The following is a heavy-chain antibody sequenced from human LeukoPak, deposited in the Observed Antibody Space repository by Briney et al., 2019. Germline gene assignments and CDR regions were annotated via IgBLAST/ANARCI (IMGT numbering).Heavy chain of an antibody. CDR2: IDNGGSGT. Sequence: GGSLRLSCAASGFTFSGYWMHWVRQVPEKGLVLVSRIDNGGSGTTYADSVKGRFTVSRDNAKNTLYLQMSSLRADDTAVYYCAKESEYGDYIFYALDIWGQGTMVTVSS. J-gene: IGHJ3*02. V-gene: IGHV3-74*01. CDR1: GFTFSGYW. D-gene: IGHD4-17*01. CDR3: AKESEYGDYIFYALDI.